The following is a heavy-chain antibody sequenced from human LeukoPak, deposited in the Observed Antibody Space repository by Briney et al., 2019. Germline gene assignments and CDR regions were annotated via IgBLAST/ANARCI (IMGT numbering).Heavy chain of an antibody. CDR2: ISPYNDNT. J-gene: IGHJ4*02. D-gene: IGHD3-10*01. CDR3: ARHFYGSGTYYHFDY. V-gene: IGHV1-18*01. CDR1: GYSFPSYG. Sequence: ASVKVSCKASGYSFPSYGISWVRQAPGQGPEWMGWISPYNDNTNYAQKLQGRATLTTDASTSTAYMELRSLRSDDTAVYYCARHFYGSGTYYHFDYWGQGTLVTVSS.